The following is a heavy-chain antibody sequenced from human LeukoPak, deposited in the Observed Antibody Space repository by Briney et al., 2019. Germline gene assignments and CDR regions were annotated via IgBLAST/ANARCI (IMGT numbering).Heavy chain of an antibody. CDR3: ARDGRWCEHLEQEDGAFDI. CDR2: ITAYNDNT. J-gene: IGHJ3*02. V-gene: IGHV1-18*01. Sequence: ASVKVSCKASGYTFTSYGISWVRQAPAQGLEWMGWITAYNDNTYYAQKLQGRVTMTTDTSTTKTYMELRSLRSDDTAVYYCARDGRWCEHLEQEDGAFDIWGQGTMVTVSS. D-gene: IGHD2-8*02. CDR1: GYTFTSYG.